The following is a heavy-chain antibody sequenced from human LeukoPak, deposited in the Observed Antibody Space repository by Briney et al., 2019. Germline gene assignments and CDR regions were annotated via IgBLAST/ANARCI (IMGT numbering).Heavy chain of an antibody. V-gene: IGHV3-53*01. Sequence: GGSLRLSCAASGFAVISNYMSWVRQTPGRSLEWVALIYSSGSTYYAESAEGRFTISRDSSKNTLYLEMTSLRVEDTAVYYCTRAEFSNSFDDWGQGTLVIVSS. J-gene: IGHJ4*02. CDR3: TRAEFSNSFDD. CDR1: GFAVISNY. CDR2: IYSSGST. D-gene: IGHD6-6*01.